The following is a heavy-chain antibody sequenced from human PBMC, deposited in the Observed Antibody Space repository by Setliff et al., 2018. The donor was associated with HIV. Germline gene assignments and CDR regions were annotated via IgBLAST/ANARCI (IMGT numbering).Heavy chain of an antibody. J-gene: IGHJ4*02. CDR2: IWADEITK. CDR3: AKDRAPGNPPLQWLGD. Sequence: PGGSLRLSCATSGFTFSPYPIHWVRQAPGMGLEWVAMIWADEITKFYADSVKGRFTISRDNSKNTMYLQMNSLRGEDTAVYYCAKDRAPGNPPLQWLGDWGQGTLVTVSS. D-gene: IGHD6-19*01. CDR1: GFTFSPYP. V-gene: IGHV3-30*02.